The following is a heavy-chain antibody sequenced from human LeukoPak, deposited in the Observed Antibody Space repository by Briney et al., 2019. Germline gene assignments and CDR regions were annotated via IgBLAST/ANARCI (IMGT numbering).Heavy chain of an antibody. CDR3: ARDPQTSAYYYGSGSFRTLDY. CDR1: GYTFTGYY. Sequence: ASVKVSCKASGYTFTGYYMHWVRQAPGQGLQWMGWINPNSGGTNYAQKFQGRVTMTRDTSISTAYMELSRLRSDDTAVYYCARDPQTSAYYYGSGSFRTLDYWGQGTLVPVSS. D-gene: IGHD3-10*01. J-gene: IGHJ4*02. V-gene: IGHV1-2*02. CDR2: INPNSGGT.